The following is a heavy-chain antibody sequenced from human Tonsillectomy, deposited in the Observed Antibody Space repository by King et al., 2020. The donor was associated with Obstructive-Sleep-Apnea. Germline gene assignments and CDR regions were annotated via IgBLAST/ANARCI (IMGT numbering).Heavy chain of an antibody. V-gene: IGHV4-39*07. J-gene: IGHJ6*02. Sequence: QLQESGPGLVKPSETLSLTCTVSGASIGSSSYYWGWIRQPPGKGLEWIGSINYSGSTYYNPSLRSRVTISVDTSKNQLSLRLTSVTAADTAVYYCARLDIEYSNQYGMDVWGQGTTVSVSS. CDR1: GASIGSSSYY. CDR2: INYSGST. CDR3: ARLDIEYSNQYGMDV. D-gene: IGHD2-2*03.